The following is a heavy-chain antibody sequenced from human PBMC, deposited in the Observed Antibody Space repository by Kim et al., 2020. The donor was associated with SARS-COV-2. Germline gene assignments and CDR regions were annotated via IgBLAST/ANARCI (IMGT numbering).Heavy chain of an antibody. CDR3: ARDGYYYGSGSYYSGFDY. CDR2: IYYSGST. Sequence: SETLSLTCTVSGGSISSYYWSWIRQPPGKGLEWIGYIYYSGSTNYNPSLKSRVTISVDTSKNQFSLKLSSVTAADTAVYYCARDGYYYGSGSYYSGFDYWGQGTLVTVSS. J-gene: IGHJ4*02. V-gene: IGHV4-59*13. CDR1: GGSISSYY. D-gene: IGHD3-10*01.